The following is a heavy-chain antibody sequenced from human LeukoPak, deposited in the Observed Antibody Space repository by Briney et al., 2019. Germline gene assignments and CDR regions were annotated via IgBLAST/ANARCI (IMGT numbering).Heavy chain of an antibody. J-gene: IGHJ4*02. Sequence: ASVKVSCKVSGYTLTELSMHWVRQAPGKGLEWMGGFDPEDGETIYAQKFQGRVTMTEDTSIDTAYMELSSLRSEDTAVYYCATLPGEYSSDWYGLGYWGQGTLVTVSS. CDR1: GYTLTELS. CDR2: FDPEDGET. CDR3: ATLPGEYSSDWYGLGY. V-gene: IGHV1-24*01. D-gene: IGHD6-19*01.